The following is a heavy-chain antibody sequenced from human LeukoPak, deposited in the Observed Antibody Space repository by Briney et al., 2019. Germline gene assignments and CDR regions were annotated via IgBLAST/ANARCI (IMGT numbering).Heavy chain of an antibody. Sequence: PGGSLRLSCAASGFTFDDYAMHWVRQAPGKGLEWVSGISWNSGSIGYADSVKGRFTISRDNAKNSLYLQMNSLRAEDTALYYCAKDFGSSWGQGTLVTVSS. CDR3: AKDFGSS. CDR1: GFTFDDYA. CDR2: ISWNSGSI. J-gene: IGHJ4*02. V-gene: IGHV3-9*01. D-gene: IGHD6-13*01.